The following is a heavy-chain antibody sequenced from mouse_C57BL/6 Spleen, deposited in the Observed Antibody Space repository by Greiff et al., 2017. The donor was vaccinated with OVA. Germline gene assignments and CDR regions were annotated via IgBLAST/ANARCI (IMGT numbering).Heavy chain of an antibody. Sequence: EVKLMESGGGLVQPKGSLKLSCAASGFSFNTYAMNWVRQAPGKGLEWVARIRSKSNNYATYYADSVKDRFTISRDDSESMLYLQMNNLKTEDTAMYYCVRHEGSSGSFAYWGQGTLVTVSA. V-gene: IGHV10-1*01. CDR2: IRSKSNNYAT. CDR1: GFSFNTYA. D-gene: IGHD3-2*02. CDR3: VRHEGSSGSFAY. J-gene: IGHJ3*01.